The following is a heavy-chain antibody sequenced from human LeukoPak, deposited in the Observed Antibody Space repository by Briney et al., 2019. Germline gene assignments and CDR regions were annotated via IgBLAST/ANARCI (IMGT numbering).Heavy chain of an antibody. J-gene: IGHJ4*02. CDR3: AKDGGLWVSAHWGDS. CDR2: ITTSDGNT. CDR1: GFTLSSYT. D-gene: IGHD7-27*01. V-gene: IGHV3-23*01. Sequence: GGSLRLSCAASGFTLSSYTMSGVRQAPGRGLEWVSTITTSDGNTYYADSVKGRFTVSRDNSKNTLFLQMNSLRAEDTAVYYCAKDGGLWVSAHWGDSWGRGTLVTVSS.